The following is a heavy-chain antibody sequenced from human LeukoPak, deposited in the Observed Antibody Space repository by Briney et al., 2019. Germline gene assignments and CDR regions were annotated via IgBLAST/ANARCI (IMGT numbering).Heavy chain of an antibody. D-gene: IGHD5-24*01. CDR1: GYTFTGYY. CDR3: ARRRGDGYNPFDY. V-gene: IGHV1-2*02. J-gene: IGHJ4*02. CDR2: INPNSGGT. Sequence: ASVKVSCKASGYTFTGYYMHWVRQAPGQGLEWMGWINPNSGGTNYAQKFQGRVTMTRDTSISTAYMELSRLRSDDTAVYYCARRRGDGYNPFDYWGQGTLVTVSS.